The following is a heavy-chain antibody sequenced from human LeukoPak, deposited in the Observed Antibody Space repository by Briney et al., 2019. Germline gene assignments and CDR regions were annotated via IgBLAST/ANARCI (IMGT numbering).Heavy chain of an antibody. CDR3: ARGKFVARVDY. D-gene: IGHD2-15*01. V-gene: IGHV3-30-3*01. Sequence: GGSLRLSCAASGFTFSSYAMHWVRQAPGKGLEWVAVISYDGSNKYYADSVKGRFTISRDNSKNTLYLQMNSLRAEDTAVYYCARGKFVARVDYWGQGTLVTVSS. CDR2: ISYDGSNK. J-gene: IGHJ4*02. CDR1: GFTFSSYA.